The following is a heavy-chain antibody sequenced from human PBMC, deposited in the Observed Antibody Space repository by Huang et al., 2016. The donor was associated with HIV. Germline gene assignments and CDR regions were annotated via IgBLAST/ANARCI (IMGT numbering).Heavy chain of an antibody. Sequence: QLQLQESGPGLVKPSETLSLTCTVSGGSIGGRSYYWGWIRQPPGKGLGWVGSIHYSGSTYYNPALKGRVTISVDTSKNQFSLKLSSVTAADTAVYYCARPIGFEFSGPSWAFDIWGQGTMVTVSS. D-gene: IGHD2-15*01. CDR1: GGSIGGRSYY. J-gene: IGHJ3*02. CDR2: IHYSGST. V-gene: IGHV4-39*01. CDR3: ARPIGFEFSGPSWAFDI.